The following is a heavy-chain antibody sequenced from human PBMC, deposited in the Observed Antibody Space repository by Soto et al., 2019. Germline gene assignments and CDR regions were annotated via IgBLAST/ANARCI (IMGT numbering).Heavy chain of an antibody. V-gene: IGHV1-18*01. Sequence: ASVKVSCKASGYTFTSYGISWVRQAPGQGLEWMGWISAYNGNTNYAQKLQGRVTMTTDTSTSTAYMELRSLRSDDTAVYYCARDNLGYCSGGSCYGSGAFDIWGPGTMVTVSS. CDR1: GYTFTSYG. J-gene: IGHJ3*02. D-gene: IGHD2-15*01. CDR3: ARDNLGYCSGGSCYGSGAFDI. CDR2: ISAYNGNT.